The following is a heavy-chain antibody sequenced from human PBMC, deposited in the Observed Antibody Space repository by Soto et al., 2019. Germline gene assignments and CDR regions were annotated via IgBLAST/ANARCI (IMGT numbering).Heavy chain of an antibody. D-gene: IGHD6-13*01. CDR1: GYTFTSYG. V-gene: IGHV1-18*01. J-gene: IGHJ4*02. CDR2: ISAYNGNT. Sequence: QVQLVQSGAELKKPGASVQVSCKASGYTFTSYGVSWVRQAPGQGLEWMGWISAYNGNTNYAQKFQGRVTMTTDTSTSPAYMELRSLISDDTAVYYCAREAIAAAGKNPYWGQGTLVTVSS. CDR3: AREAIAAAGKNPY.